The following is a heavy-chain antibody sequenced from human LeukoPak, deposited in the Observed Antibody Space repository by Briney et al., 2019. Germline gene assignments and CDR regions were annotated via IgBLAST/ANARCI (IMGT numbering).Heavy chain of an antibody. CDR3: ARECGSGGRCYPAYDAFDI. CDR1: GFTFTTYS. CDR2: ISSSGSFV. Sequence: PGGSLRLSCAASGFTFTTYSMNWVRQAPGKGLEWVSSISSSGSFVFYADSGKGRLTISRDNARNSLYLQMNSLRAEDTAVYYCARECGSGGRCYPAYDAFDIWGQGTMVTVSS. J-gene: IGHJ3*02. D-gene: IGHD2-15*01. V-gene: IGHV3-21*01.